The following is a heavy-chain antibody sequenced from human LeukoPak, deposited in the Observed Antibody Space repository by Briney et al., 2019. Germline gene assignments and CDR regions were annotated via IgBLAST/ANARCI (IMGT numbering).Heavy chain of an antibody. CDR2: IYTSGST. V-gene: IGHV4-4*07. J-gene: IGHJ4*02. CDR1: GVSIGSYY. Sequence: PSETLSLTCTVSGVSIGSYYWSWLRQPAGKGLEWIGRIYTSGSTNYNASLKSRVSMSVDTSKNQFSLKLSSVTAADTAVFYCARENSGSYREFDYWGQGTLVTVSS. CDR3: ARENSGSYREFDY. D-gene: IGHD1-26*01.